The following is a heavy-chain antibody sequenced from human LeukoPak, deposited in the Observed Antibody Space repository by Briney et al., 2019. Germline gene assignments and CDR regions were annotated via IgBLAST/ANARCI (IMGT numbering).Heavy chain of an antibody. D-gene: IGHD4-17*01. V-gene: IGHV1-2*02. CDR3: ARQHDYGDYSFRY. Sequence: ASVKVSCKASGYTSTGYYMHWVRQAPGQGLEWMGVIKPNSGRTNYAQKCQGRVTITRDTSIRTAYMELSRLSSDDTAVYYCARQHDYGDYSFRYWGQGTLVTVSS. J-gene: IGHJ4*02. CDR1: GYTSTGYY. CDR2: IKPNSGRT.